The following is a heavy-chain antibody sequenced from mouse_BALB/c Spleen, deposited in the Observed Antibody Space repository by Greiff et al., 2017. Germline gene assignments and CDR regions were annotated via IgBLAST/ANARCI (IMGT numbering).Heavy chain of an antibody. Sequence: VQGVESGPGLVAPSQSLSITCTVSGFSLTGYGVNWVRQPPGKGLEWLGMIWGDGSTDYNSALKSRLSISKDNSKSQVFLKMNSLQTDDTARYYCAREGGNYDFDVWGAGTTVTVSS. V-gene: IGHV2-6-7*01. D-gene: IGHD2-1*01. J-gene: IGHJ1*01. CDR1: GFSLTGYG. CDR3: AREGGNYDFDV. CDR2: IWGDGST.